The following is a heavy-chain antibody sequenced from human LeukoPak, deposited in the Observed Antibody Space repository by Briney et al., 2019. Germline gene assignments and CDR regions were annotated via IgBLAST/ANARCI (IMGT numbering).Heavy chain of an antibody. Sequence: PSETLSLTGTVSGGAISSYDWSWSRQPPGKGLEWIGYIYYSGSTNYNPSLKSRVTISVDTSKNQFSLKLSSVTAADTAVYYCARQGPMTTVDYWGQGTLVTVSS. CDR2: IYYSGST. CDR1: GGAISSYD. J-gene: IGHJ4*02. V-gene: IGHV4-59*01. CDR3: ARQGPMTTVDY. D-gene: IGHD4-11*01.